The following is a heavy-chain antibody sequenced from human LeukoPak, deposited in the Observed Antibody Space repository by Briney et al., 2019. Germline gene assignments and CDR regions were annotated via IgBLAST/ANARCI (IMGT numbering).Heavy chain of an antibody. V-gene: IGHV1-2*02. CDR3: ARDPDFYYDSSGYPGGDY. J-gene: IGHJ4*02. CDR2: INPNSGGT. D-gene: IGHD3-22*01. Sequence: ASVKVSCKASEYTFTGYYMHWVRQAPGQGLEWMGWINPNSGGTNYAQKFQGRVTMTRDTSISTAYMELSRLRSDDTAVYYCARDPDFYYDSSGYPGGDYWGQGTLVTVSS. CDR1: EYTFTGYY.